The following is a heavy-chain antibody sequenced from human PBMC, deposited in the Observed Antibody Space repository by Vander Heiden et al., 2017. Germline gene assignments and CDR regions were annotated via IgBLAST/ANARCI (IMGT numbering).Heavy chain of an antibody. CDR1: GFTFSSYW. CDR3: ARVLLRYFDWLRRYFDY. J-gene: IGHJ4*02. V-gene: IGHV3-7*01. D-gene: IGHD3-9*01. Sequence: EVQLVESGGGLVQLGGSLRLSCAASGFTFSSYWMSWVRQAPGKGLEWVANIKQDGSEKYYVDSVKGRFTISRDNAKNSLYLQMNSLRAEDTAVYYCARVLLRYFDWLRRYFDYWGQGTLVTVSS. CDR2: IKQDGSEK.